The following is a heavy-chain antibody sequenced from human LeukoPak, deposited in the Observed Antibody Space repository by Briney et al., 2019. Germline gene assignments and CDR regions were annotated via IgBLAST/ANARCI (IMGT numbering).Heavy chain of an antibody. D-gene: IGHD2-15*01. J-gene: IGHJ6*03. Sequence: GGSLRLSCAASGFTFSNYAMTWVRQVPGKGLEWVSYISSSGSTIYYADSVKGRFTISRDNAKNSLYLQMNSLRAEDTAVYYCARSGYCSGGSCYYYYYYYMDVWGKGTTVTVSS. CDR1: GFTFSNYA. V-gene: IGHV3-48*03. CDR2: ISSSGSTI. CDR3: ARSGYCSGGSCYYYYYYYMDV.